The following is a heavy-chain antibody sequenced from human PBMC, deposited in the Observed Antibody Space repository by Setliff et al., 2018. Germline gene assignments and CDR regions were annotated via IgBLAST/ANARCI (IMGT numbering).Heavy chain of an antibody. J-gene: IGHJ4*02. V-gene: IGHV3-30*02. CDR3: AKPQVELRWGFES. D-gene: IGHD1-7*01. Sequence: PGGSLRLSCAASGFSFNTYGMHWVRQAPGEGLEWVAFVQFDGSNKYYTDSVKGRFTIFRDISKNTLYLLMTSLRAEDTAVYYCAKPQVELRWGFESWGPGTLVTVSS. CDR2: VQFDGSNK. CDR1: GFSFNTYG.